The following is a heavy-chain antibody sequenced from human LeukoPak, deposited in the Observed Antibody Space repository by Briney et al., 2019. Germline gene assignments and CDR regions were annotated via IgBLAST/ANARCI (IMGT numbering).Heavy chain of an antibody. V-gene: IGHV3-13*01. CDR3: ARDPDTTMAHDAFDI. D-gene: IGHD5-18*01. CDR1: GFTFSTFD. J-gene: IGHJ3*02. CDR2: IDSAGDT. Sequence: GGSLRLSCAASGFTFSTFDMHWVRQATGKGLEWVSAIDSAGDTYYPDSVKGRFTISRENAKNSLYLQMNSLRAEDTAVYYCARDPDTTMAHDAFDIWGQGTMVTVSS.